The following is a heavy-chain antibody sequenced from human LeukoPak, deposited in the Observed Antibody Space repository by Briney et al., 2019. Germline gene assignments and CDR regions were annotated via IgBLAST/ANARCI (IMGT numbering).Heavy chain of an antibody. D-gene: IGHD3-10*01. Sequence: PGGSLRLSCAASGFTFSSYGMSWVRQAPGKGLEWVSSISGSGGNTYYADFVRGGYNISRDNPKNTLHLQMHSLRAKDTAVYYCAKTGSARGSYWGKGTLVTVSS. CDR2: ISGSGGNT. V-gene: IGHV3-23*01. J-gene: IGHJ4*02. CDR1: GFTFSSYG. CDR3: AKTGSARGSY.